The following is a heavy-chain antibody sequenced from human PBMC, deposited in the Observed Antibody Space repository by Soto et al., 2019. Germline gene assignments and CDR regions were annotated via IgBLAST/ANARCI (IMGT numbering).Heavy chain of an antibody. D-gene: IGHD3-3*01. Sequence: QLQLQESGPGLVKPSETLSLTCTVSGGSISSSSYYWGWIRQPPGKGLEWIGSIYYSGSTYYNPSLKSRVTISVDTSKNQFSLKLSSVTAADTAVYYCARHIDFWSGYPSYFDYWGQGTLVTVSS. CDR3: ARHIDFWSGYPSYFDY. V-gene: IGHV4-39*01. J-gene: IGHJ4*02. CDR1: GGSISSSSYY. CDR2: IYYSGST.